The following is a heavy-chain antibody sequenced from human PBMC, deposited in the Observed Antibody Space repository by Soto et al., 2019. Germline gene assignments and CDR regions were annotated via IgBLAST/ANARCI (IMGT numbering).Heavy chain of an antibody. CDR1: GFAFSNFA. J-gene: IGHJ5*02. CDR2: IGSGSRGT. D-gene: IGHD6-13*01. V-gene: IGHV3-23*01. CDR3: AAPRAAVPNTRYFDP. Sequence: EAQLLESGGGLVQPGGSLRLSCAASGFAFSNFAMSWVRQAPGKGLEWVSAIGSGSRGTHYAESVEDRFTISRDDSKNALYLQLNSLPAADTAVYYCAAPRAAVPNTRYFDPWGQGTPVTVSP.